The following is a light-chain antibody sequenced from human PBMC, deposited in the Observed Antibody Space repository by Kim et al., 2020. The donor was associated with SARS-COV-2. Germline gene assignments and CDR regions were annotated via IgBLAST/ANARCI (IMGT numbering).Light chain of an antibody. Sequence: GQRVTISCSGRRSNVGSFSVAWDQKFTETAPKLLFYSTNQRPSGVPDRFSGSKSGTSASLAISGLQSEDEADYYCAAWDGSLNGRVFGGGTKLTVL. J-gene: IGLJ3*02. CDR2: STN. V-gene: IGLV1-44*01. CDR3: AAWDGSLNGRV. CDR1: RSNVGSFS.